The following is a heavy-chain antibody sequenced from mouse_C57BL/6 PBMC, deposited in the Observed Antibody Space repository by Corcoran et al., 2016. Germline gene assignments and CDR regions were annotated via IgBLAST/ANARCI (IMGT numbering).Heavy chain of an antibody. CDR3: ARWGIYDGYPFYAMDY. CDR2: IYPGSGNT. J-gene: IGHJ4*01. D-gene: IGHD2-3*01. CDR1: GYPFTDYY. Sequence: QVQLKQSGAELVRPGASVKLSCKASGYPFTDYYINWVKQRPGQGLEWIARIYPGSGNTYYNEKFKGKATLTAEKSSSTAYMQLSSLTSEDSAVYFCARWGIYDGYPFYAMDYWGQGTSVTVSS. V-gene: IGHV1-76*01.